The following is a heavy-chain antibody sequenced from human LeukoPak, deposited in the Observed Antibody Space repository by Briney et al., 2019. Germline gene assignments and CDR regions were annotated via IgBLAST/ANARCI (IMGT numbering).Heavy chain of an antibody. V-gene: IGHV1-8*01. J-gene: IGHJ6*03. Sequence: ASVKVSCKASGYTFTSYDINWVRQATGQGLEWMGWMNPNSGNTGYAQKFQGRVTMTRNTSISTAYMELSSLRSEDTAVYYCARGAGYFDWLPGYYYYYMDVWGKGTTVTISS. CDR1: GYTFTSYD. CDR2: MNPNSGNT. CDR3: ARGAGYFDWLPGYYYYYMDV. D-gene: IGHD3-9*01.